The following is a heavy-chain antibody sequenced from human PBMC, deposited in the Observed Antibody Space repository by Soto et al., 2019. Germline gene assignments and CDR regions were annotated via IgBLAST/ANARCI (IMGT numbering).Heavy chain of an antibody. CDR2: ISGSGGST. J-gene: IGHJ3*02. CDR3: AKGPDFWSGYYTNDAFDI. D-gene: IGHD3-3*01. Sequence: PGGSLRLSCAASGFTFSSYAMSWVRQAPGKGLKWVSAISGSGGSTYYADSVKGRFTISRDNSKNTLYLQMNSLRAEDTAVYYCAKGPDFWSGYYTNDAFDIWGQGTMVTVSS. V-gene: IGHV3-23*01. CDR1: GFTFSSYA.